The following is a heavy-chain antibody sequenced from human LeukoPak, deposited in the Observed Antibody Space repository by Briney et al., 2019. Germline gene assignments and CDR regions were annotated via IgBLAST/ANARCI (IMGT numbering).Heavy chain of an antibody. CDR1: GGTLSKYG. CDR2: IIPVFDSP. CDR3: ARDGENRLGGFVH. D-gene: IGHD3-16*01. V-gene: IGHV1-69*15. Sequence: GASVKVSCKASGGTLSKYGISWVRQAPGQGLEWLGMIIPVFDSPDYAQNFQGRFTITADEVTSTVYLELNSLRFDDTAVYYCARDGENRLGGFVHWGQGTLVSVSS. J-gene: IGHJ5*02.